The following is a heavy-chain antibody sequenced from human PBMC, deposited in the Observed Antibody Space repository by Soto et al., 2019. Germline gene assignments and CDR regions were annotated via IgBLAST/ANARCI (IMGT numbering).Heavy chain of an antibody. D-gene: IGHD6-6*01. CDR2: IIPIFGTA. CDR1: GGTFSSYA. Sequence: QVQLVQSGAEVKKPGSSVKVSCKASGGTFSSYAINWVRQAPGQGLVWMGGIIPIFGTANYAQKFQGRVTITADESKTTALKEMSRLNSEKTAVYYGTRDSSWSVGFDYWGQGTLVTVSS. J-gene: IGHJ4*02. CDR3: TRDSSWSVGFDY. V-gene: IGHV1-69*12.